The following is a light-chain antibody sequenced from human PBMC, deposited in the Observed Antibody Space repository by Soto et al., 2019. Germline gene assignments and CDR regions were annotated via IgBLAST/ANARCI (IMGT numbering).Light chain of an antibody. CDR2: DAS. V-gene: IGKV3-11*01. J-gene: IGKJ3*01. Sequence: EIVLTQSQATLSLSPGERATLSCRASQSVSSYLAWYQQKPGQAPRILIYDASNRATGIPARFSGSGSGTDFTLTISSLEPDDFAVYYCQQRSNWLFTFGPGTKVDIK. CDR3: QQRSNWLFT. CDR1: QSVSSY.